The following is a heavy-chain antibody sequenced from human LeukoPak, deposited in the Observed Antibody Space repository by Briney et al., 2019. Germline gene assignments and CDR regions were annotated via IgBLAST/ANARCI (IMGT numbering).Heavy chain of an antibody. J-gene: IGHJ4*02. Sequence: KAGGSLRLSCAASGFTFSNAWMSWVRQAPGKGLEWVGRIKSKTDGGTTDYAAPVKGRFTISRDDSKNTLFLQMNSLRTEDTAVYYCTTYTRILLWFGESMYFDYWGQGTLVTVSS. CDR3: TTYTRILLWFGESMYFDY. V-gene: IGHV3-15*01. D-gene: IGHD3-10*01. CDR1: GFTFSNAW. CDR2: IKSKTDGGTT.